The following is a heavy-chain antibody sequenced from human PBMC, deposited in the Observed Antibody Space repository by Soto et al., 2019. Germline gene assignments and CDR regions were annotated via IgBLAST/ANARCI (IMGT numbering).Heavy chain of an antibody. CDR1: GFTFSSYA. J-gene: IGHJ4*02. D-gene: IGHD3-16*02. Sequence: QVQLVESGGGVVQPGRSLRLSCAASGFTFSSYAMHWVRQATGKGLEWVAVISYDGSNKYYADSVKGRFTISRDNSKNTLYLQMNSLRAEDTAVYYCARAPRLGELSYWGQGTLVTVSS. V-gene: IGHV3-30-3*01. CDR3: ARAPRLGELSY. CDR2: ISYDGSNK.